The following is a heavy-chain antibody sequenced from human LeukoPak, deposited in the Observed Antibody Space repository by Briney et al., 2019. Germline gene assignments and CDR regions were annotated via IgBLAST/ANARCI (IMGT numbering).Heavy chain of an antibody. CDR3: AKDWAIAGSYYCMDV. J-gene: IGHJ6*03. Sequence: GGSLRLSCAASGFTFSSYGMSWVRQAPGKGLEWVSSISGSDGYTYYADSVKGRFTISRDNSKNTLYLQMNSLRAEDTAVYYCAKDWAIAGSYYCMDVWGKGTTVTISS. CDR2: ISGSDGYT. D-gene: IGHD2-2*01. V-gene: IGHV3-23*01. CDR1: GFTFSSYG.